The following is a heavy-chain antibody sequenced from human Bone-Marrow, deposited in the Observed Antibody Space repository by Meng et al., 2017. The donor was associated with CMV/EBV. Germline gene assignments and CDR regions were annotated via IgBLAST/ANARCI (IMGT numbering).Heavy chain of an antibody. CDR3: ARMTKVKGGDYFDY. D-gene: IGHD4-11*01. Sequence: GSLRLSCTVSGGSISSSSYYWGWIRQPPGKGLEWIGYIYYSGSTNYNPSLKSRVTISVDTSKNQFSLKLSSVTAADTDVYYCARMTKVKGGDYFDYWGQGTLVTVSS. J-gene: IGHJ4*02. V-gene: IGHV4-61*05. CDR2: IYYSGST. CDR1: GGSISSSSYY.